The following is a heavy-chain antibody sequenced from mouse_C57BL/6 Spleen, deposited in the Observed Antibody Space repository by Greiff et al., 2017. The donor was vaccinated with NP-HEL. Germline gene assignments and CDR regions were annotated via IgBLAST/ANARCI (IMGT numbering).Heavy chain of an antibody. Sequence: QVQLKQPGAELVRPGSSVKLSCKASGYTFTSYWMDWVKQRPGQGLEWIGNIYPSDSETHYNQKFKDKATLTVDKSSSTAYMQLSSLTSEDSAVYYCARSSGSSPWFAYWGQGTLVTVSA. CDR1: GYTFTSYW. V-gene: IGHV1-61*01. CDR3: ARSSGSSPWFAY. J-gene: IGHJ3*01. CDR2: IYPSDSET. D-gene: IGHD1-1*01.